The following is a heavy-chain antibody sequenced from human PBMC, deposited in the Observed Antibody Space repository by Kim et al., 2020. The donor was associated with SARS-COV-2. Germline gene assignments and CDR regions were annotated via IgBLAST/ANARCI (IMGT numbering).Heavy chain of an antibody. CDR3: AGTSSPRGEYWYFDL. CDR1: GGTFSSYA. CDR2: IIPIFGTA. J-gene: IGHJ2*01. V-gene: IGHV1-69*13. Sequence: SVKVSCKASGGTFSSYAISWVRQAPGQGLEWMGGIIPIFGTANYAQKFQGRVTITADESTSTAYMELSSLRSEDTAVYYCAGTSSPRGEYWYFDLWGRGTLVTVSS.